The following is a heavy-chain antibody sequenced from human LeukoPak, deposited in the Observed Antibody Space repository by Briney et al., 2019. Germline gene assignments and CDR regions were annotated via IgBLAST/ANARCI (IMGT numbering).Heavy chain of an antibody. CDR2: IYYTGSA. D-gene: IGHD1-26*01. Sequence: WGWIRQPPGKGLEWIGSIYYTGSAYDNPSLKSRVTISADTSKNQFSLKLSSVTAADTAVYYCARRGGSGRAFDYWGQGTLVTVSS. V-gene: IGHV4-39*01. CDR3: ARRGGSGRAFDY. J-gene: IGHJ4*02.